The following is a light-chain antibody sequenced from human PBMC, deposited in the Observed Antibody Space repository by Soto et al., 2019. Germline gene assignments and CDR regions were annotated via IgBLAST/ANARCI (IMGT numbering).Light chain of an antibody. CDR1: SSDVGGFNY. J-gene: IGLJ2*01. CDR3: SSYTSSSTVI. V-gene: IGLV2-8*01. CDR2: EVN. Sequence: QSVLTQPPSASGSPGQSVTISCSGTSSDVGGFNYVSWYQQHPGRAPKVLIYEVNKRPSGVPDRFSGSKSGSTASLTVSGLQAEDEAEYYCSSYTSSSTVIFGGGTKLTVL.